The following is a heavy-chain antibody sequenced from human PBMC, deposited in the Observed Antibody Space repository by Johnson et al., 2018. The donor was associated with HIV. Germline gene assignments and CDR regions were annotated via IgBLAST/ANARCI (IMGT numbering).Heavy chain of an antibody. J-gene: IGHJ3*02. Sequence: EQLVESGGGLVKPGGSLRLSCAASGFTVSSNYMSWVRQAPGKGLEWVSVIYSGGSTYYADSVKGRFTISRDNSKNTLYLQMNSLRAEDTAWYYCAGGFSSGYNDALDIWGQWTVVIVSS. CDR2: IYSGGST. D-gene: IGHD3-22*01. V-gene: IGHV3-53*01. CDR3: AGGFSSGYNDALDI. CDR1: GFTVSSNY.